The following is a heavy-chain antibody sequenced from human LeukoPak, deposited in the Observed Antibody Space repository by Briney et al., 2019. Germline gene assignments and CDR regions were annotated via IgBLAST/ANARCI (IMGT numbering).Heavy chain of an antibody. J-gene: IGHJ4*02. V-gene: IGHV3-13*01. Sequence: GGSLRLSRTVSGFTLGSHDMHWVRQIPRQGLEWVAAVSSCFHAFFADPVQGRLTVSREDARNSLYLQMNSLRAGDTDVYYCVREARGYHYTYFDYWGQGTQVTVSS. CDR2: VSSCFHA. CDR3: VREARGYHYTYFDY. CDR1: GFTLGSHD. D-gene: IGHD5-18*01.